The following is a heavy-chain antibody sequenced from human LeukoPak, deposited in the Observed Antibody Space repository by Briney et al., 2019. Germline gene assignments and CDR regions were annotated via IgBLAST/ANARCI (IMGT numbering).Heavy chain of an antibody. J-gene: IGHJ3*02. Sequence: GGSLRLSCTASGFTFGDYAMSWFRQAPGKGLEWVSAIGGSGGSTYYADSVKGRFTISRDNSKNTLYLQMNSLRAEDTAVYYCARDMWVYSDDLDDAFDIWGQGTMVTVSS. V-gene: IGHV3-23*01. CDR1: GFTFGDYA. D-gene: IGHD2-15*01. CDR3: ARDMWVYSDDLDDAFDI. CDR2: IGGSGGST.